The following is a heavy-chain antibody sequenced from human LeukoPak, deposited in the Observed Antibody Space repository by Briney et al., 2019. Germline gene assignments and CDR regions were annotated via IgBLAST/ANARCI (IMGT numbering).Heavy chain of an antibody. CDR2: ISSSGSTI. CDR1: GFTFSSYE. V-gene: IGHV3-48*03. J-gene: IGHJ4*02. CDR3: ARVDDRSGYA. Sequence: PGGSLRLSCAASGFTFSSYEMNWVRQAPGKGLEWVSYISSSGSTIYYADSVKGRFTISRDNAKNSLYLQMNSLRAEDTAVYYCARVDDRSGYAWGQGTLVTVSS. D-gene: IGHD3-22*01.